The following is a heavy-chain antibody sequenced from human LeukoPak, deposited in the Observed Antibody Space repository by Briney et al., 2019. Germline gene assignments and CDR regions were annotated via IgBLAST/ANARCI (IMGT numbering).Heavy chain of an antibody. CDR2: ISLSGTTV. D-gene: IGHD5-24*01. CDR1: GFTLSDYW. CDR3: ARGSDGKMATINWFDP. V-gene: IGHV3-11*01. Sequence: PGGSLRLSCAASGFTLSDYWMSWVRQAPGKGLEWVSYISLSGTTVYYADSVKGRFTISRDNAKNSLYLQMNSLRAEDAAVYYCARGSDGKMATINWFDPWGQGTLVTVSS. J-gene: IGHJ5*02.